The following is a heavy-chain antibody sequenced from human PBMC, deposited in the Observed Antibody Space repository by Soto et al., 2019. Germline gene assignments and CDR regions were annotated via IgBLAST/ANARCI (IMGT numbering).Heavy chain of an antibody. V-gene: IGHV3-15*01. D-gene: IGHD2-15*01. CDR2: IKSKSDGGTT. Sequence: PGGSLRLSCAASGFTFSDAWMSWVRQAPGKGLDWVGRIKSKSDGGTTEYAAPVRGRFTISRDDSKNTLYLQMNSLKTEDTAVYYCTTDLWRIDLVVGSTGYFNPWGQGTPVTVSS. CDR3: TTDLWRIDLVVGSTGYFNP. J-gene: IGHJ5*02. CDR1: GFTFSDAW.